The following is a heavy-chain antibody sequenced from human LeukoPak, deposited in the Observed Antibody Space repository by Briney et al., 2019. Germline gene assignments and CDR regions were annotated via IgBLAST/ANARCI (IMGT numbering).Heavy chain of an antibody. V-gene: IGHV4-59*01. CDR3: ARDGPARGMDV. CDR1: GGSISSYY. J-gene: IGHJ6*02. Sequence: SETLSLTCTVSGGSISSYYWSWIRQPPGKGLEWIGYNYYSGSTNYNPSLKSRVTISVDTSKNQFSLKLSSVTAADTAVYYCARDGPARGMDVWGQGTTVTVSS. CDR2: NYYSGST.